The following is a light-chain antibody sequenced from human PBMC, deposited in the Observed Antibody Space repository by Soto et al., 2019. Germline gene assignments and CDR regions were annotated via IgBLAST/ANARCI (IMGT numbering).Light chain of an antibody. Sequence: DLQITQSPSSLSASVGYTVTITCLASQGISTLLAWYQQKPGKAPKSLIYFASSLQSGVPSRFTGSGSGIDFTLTISSLQPEDFATYYCQQFHSYPITFGQGTRLEIK. CDR2: FAS. CDR3: QQFHSYPIT. V-gene: IGKV1D-16*01. J-gene: IGKJ5*01. CDR1: QGISTL.